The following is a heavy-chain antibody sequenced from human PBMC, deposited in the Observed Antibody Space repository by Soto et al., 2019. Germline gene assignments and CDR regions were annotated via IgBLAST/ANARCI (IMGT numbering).Heavy chain of an antibody. D-gene: IGHD3-16*01. CDR3: ARARGGDELDV. CDR2: IYRDGTK. CDR1: GITVTRNY. V-gene: IGHV3-66*01. Sequence: EVQLVQSGGGLVQPGGSLRLSCAASGITVTRNYMNWVRQAPGKGLEWVSIIYRDGTKYYADSVKGRFAISRDDSTNSAYLQINGLRVEDTALYYCARARGGDELDVWGQGTTVIVSS. J-gene: IGHJ6*02.